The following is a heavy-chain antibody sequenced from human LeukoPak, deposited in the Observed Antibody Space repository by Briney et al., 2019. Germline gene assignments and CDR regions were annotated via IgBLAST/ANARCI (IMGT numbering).Heavy chain of an antibody. CDR3: ARSKREYSSGWGPYGMDV. V-gene: IGHV3-13*01. CDR2: IGTAGDT. D-gene: IGHD6-19*01. CDR1: GFTFSSYD. J-gene: IGHJ6*02. Sequence: GGSLRLSCAASGFTFSSYDMHWVRQATGKGLEWVSAIGTAGDTYYPGSVKGRFTISRENAKNSLYLQMNSLRAGDTAVYYCARSKREYSSGWGPYGMDVWGQGTTVTVSS.